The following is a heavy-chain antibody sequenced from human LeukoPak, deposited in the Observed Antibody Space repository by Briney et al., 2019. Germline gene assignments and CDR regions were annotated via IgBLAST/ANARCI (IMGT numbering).Heavy chain of an antibody. CDR3: SGGRPSSCWFSGPGDY. D-gene: IGHD6-19*01. CDR1: GYTFTGYY. Sequence: ASVKVSCKASGYTFTGYYMHWVRQAPGQGLEWMGWINPNSGGTSYAQKFQGRVTMTRDTSIDTGYMELSGLRFDDTAVYYCSGGRPSSCWFSGPGDYWGQGTLVIVSS. V-gene: IGHV1-2*02. J-gene: IGHJ4*02. CDR2: INPNSGGT.